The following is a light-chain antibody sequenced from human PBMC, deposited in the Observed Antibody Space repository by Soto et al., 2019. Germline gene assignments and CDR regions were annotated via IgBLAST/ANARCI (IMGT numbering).Light chain of an antibody. CDR1: QSVSSSY. CDR3: QQYGSSPVGT. Sequence: EIVLTQSPGTLSLSPGERATLSCRASQSVSSSYLAWYQQKPGQAPRLLIYGASSRATGIPDRFSGSGSGTDFTLTISRLEPEDFAVYYWQQYGSSPVGTFGQGTKVEIK. CDR2: GAS. V-gene: IGKV3-20*01. J-gene: IGKJ1*01.